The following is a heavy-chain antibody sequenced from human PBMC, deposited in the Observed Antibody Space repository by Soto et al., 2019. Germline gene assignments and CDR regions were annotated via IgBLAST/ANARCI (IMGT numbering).Heavy chain of an antibody. V-gene: IGHV3-33*01. J-gene: IGHJ6*02. CDR3: ARDAIVATTDYYYGMDV. CDR2: IWYDGSNK. CDR1: GFTFSSYG. Sequence: QVQLVESGGGVVQPGRSLRLSCAASGFTFSSYGMHWVRQAPGKGLEWVAVIWYDGSNKYYADSVKGRFTISRDNSKNTLYLQMNSLRAEDTAVYYCARDAIVATTDYYYGMDVWGQGTTVTVSS. D-gene: IGHD5-12*01.